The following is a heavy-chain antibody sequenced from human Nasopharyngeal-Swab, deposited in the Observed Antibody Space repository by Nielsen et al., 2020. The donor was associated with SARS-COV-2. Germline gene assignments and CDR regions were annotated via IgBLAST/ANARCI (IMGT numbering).Heavy chain of an antibody. CDR3: ARGQGEY. J-gene: IGHJ4*02. D-gene: IGHD1-26*01. V-gene: IGHV3-53*01. Sequence: YYMKSVKGRFTISRDNLQNTVHLQMSSLRAEDTAVYYCARGQGEYWGQGTLVTVSS.